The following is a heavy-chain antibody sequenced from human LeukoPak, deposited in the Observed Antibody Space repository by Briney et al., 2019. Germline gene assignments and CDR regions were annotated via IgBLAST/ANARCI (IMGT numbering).Heavy chain of an antibody. Sequence: GGSLRLSCAASGFTFSDYSMHWVRQAPGKGLEWVSALSGRSSYIYYADSMKGRFTISRDNAKNSLYLQMNSLRAEDTAVYYCARGYSPTLRTTGNDYWGQGTLVTVSS. J-gene: IGHJ4*02. CDR2: LSGRSSYI. CDR1: GFTFSDYS. D-gene: IGHD1-1*01. V-gene: IGHV3-21*01. CDR3: ARGYSPTLRTTGNDY.